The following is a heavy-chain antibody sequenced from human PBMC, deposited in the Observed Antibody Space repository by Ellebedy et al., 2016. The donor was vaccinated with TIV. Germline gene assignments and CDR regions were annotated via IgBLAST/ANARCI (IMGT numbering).Heavy chain of an antibody. Sequence: GESLKISCAASGFTFDDYAMHWVRQAPGKGLEWVELITYNGGNTYYADSVKGRFTVSRDNSKNSLYLQMNGLRPEDSALYYCAKDRHSNNWYGSDYWGQGTLVTVSS. V-gene: IGHV3-43D*03. CDR3: AKDRHSNNWYGSDY. D-gene: IGHD6-13*01. J-gene: IGHJ4*02. CDR2: ITYNGGNT. CDR1: GFTFDDYA.